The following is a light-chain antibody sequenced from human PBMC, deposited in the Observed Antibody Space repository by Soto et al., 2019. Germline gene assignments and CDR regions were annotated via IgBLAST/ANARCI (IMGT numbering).Light chain of an antibody. CDR2: GAS. J-gene: IGKJ3*01. CDR1: HDITNY. V-gene: IGKV1-33*01. Sequence: DIQMTQSPSSLSASVGDRVTITCQASHDITNYLNWYQHKPGKAPKLLIYGASNLETGVPSRFSGSGSWTDFTFTISSLQPEDIATYYCQYCDYLPLFGPGTTVDFK. CDR3: QYCDYLPL.